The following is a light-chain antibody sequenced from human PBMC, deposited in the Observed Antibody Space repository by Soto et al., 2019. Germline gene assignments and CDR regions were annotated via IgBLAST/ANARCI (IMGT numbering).Light chain of an antibody. CDR2: QVS. J-gene: IGKJ1*01. CDR1: QSLVHSDGKTY. Sequence: DAVLTQSPLSLPVTLGQPAAISCRSSQSLVHSDGKTYLIWFQQRPGQSPRRLIYQVSRRDAGVPDRFSGSGSGSDFTLIISRVEAEDVVVYYCVQGTHWPWTFGQGTKVEIK. CDR3: VQGTHWPWT. V-gene: IGKV2-30*02.